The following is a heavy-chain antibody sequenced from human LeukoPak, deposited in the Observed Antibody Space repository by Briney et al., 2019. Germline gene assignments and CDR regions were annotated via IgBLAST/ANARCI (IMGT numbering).Heavy chain of an antibody. CDR2: FHNSGTS. J-gene: IGHJ4*02. D-gene: IGHD3-16*01. CDR3: RGGAGWLIDY. CDR1: DDAISVYY. V-gene: IGHV4-59*01. Sequence: KPSETLSLTCTVSDDAISVYYRGWIRQPPGKGLGWIGYFHNSGTSTNNPPLKRRVTTSADTSKKQFSPKRNSLSTADTAAYYSRGGAGWLIDYWGQGILVTVSS.